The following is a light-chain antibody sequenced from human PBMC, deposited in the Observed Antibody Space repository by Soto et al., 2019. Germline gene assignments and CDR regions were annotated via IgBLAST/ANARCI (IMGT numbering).Light chain of an antibody. Sequence: DIQLTQSPSSLSPSVGDRITLSCRASQSISRNLNWYQQMPGKAPSLLIYAARDLQSGVPGRFSGIGSGTEFNLTISSLQPEDLATYYCQQSHSTPYTFGQGTKLEI. CDR1: QSISRN. J-gene: IGKJ2*01. V-gene: IGKV1-39*01. CDR2: AAR. CDR3: QQSHSTPYT.